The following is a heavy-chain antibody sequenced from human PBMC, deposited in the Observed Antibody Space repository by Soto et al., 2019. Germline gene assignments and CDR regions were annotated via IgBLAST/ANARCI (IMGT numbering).Heavy chain of an antibody. D-gene: IGHD2-15*01. CDR1: GGSISSYY. J-gene: IGHJ6*03. CDR3: ARQKLVGVCSGGSCYIPHYYYYYMDV. CDR2: IYYSGST. Sequence: SETLSLTCTVSGGSISSYYWSWIRQPPGKGLEWIGYIYYSGSTNYNPSLKSRVTISVDTSKNQFSLKLSSVTAADTAVYYCARQKLVGVCSGGSCYIPHYYYYYMDVWGKGTTVTVSS. V-gene: IGHV4-59*08.